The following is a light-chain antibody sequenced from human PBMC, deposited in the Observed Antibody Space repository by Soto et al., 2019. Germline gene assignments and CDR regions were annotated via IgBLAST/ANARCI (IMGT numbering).Light chain of an antibody. V-gene: IGKV1-33*01. CDR1: QDINNY. CDR2: DAS. Sequence: DIQMTQSPSSLAASLGDRVTITCQASQDINNYLNWYQHKPGKAPKLLIYDASNLETGVPLSFSGSGSGTDFTFTISSLQPEDIETYYCQQYNNLPLTFGGGTKVDIK. CDR3: QQYNNLPLT. J-gene: IGKJ4*01.